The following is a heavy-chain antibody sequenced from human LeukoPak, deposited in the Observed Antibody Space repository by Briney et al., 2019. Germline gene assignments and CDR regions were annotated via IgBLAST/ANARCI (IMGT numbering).Heavy chain of an antibody. D-gene: IGHD2/OR15-2a*01. CDR3: AREGEIVIGVAFDI. V-gene: IGHV1-18*01. J-gene: IGHJ3*02. CDR2: ISAYNGDT. CDR1: GYILTTYG. Sequence: ASVKVSCKASGYILTTYGISWVRQAPGQGLERMGWISAYNGDTDFAQHLQGRVSMTIDASTNTAYMELRSLRSDDTAVYYCAREGEIVIGVAFDIWGQGTVITVSS.